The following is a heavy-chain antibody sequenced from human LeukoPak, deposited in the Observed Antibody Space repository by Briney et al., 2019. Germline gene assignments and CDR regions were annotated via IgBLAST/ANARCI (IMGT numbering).Heavy chain of an antibody. CDR3: ARVSGWFDP. D-gene: IGHD3-10*01. V-gene: IGHV3-48*03. Sequence: PGRSLRLSCAASGFIFSNYAMHWVRQAPGKGLEWVSCISSSGTTIYYADSVKGRFTISRDNAKNSLYLQMNSLRAEDTAVYYCARVSGWFDPWGQGTLATVSS. CDR2: ISSSGTTI. J-gene: IGHJ5*02. CDR1: GFIFSNYA.